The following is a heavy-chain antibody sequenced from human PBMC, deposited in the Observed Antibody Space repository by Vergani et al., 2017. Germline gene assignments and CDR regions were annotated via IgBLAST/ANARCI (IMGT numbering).Heavy chain of an antibody. Sequence: VQLLESGGGLVQPGGSLRLSCAASGFTFSSYAMSWVRQATGKGLEWVSVIYSGGSSTYYADSVKGRFTISRDNSKNTLYLQMNSLRAEDTAVYYCANSVPSDYWGQGTLVTVSS. V-gene: IGHV3-23*03. CDR2: IYSGGSST. CDR1: GFTFSSYA. D-gene: IGHD1-1*01. CDR3: ANSVPSDY. J-gene: IGHJ4*02.